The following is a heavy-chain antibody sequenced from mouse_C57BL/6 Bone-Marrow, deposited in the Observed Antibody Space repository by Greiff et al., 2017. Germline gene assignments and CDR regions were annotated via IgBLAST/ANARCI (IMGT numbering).Heavy chain of an antibody. D-gene: IGHD2-10*01. CDR1: GYTFTSYG. Sequence: VQLQQSGAELARPGASVKLSCKASGYTFTSYGISWVKQRTGQGLEWIGEIYPRSGNTYYNEKFKGKATLTADKSSSTAYMELRSLTSEDSAVXFCARPLLYYYAMDYWGQGTSVTVSS. V-gene: IGHV1-81*01. CDR3: ARPLLYYYAMDY. J-gene: IGHJ4*01. CDR2: IYPRSGNT.